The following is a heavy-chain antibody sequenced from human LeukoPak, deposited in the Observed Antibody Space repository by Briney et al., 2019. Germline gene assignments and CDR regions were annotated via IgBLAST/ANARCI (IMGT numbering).Heavy chain of an antibody. J-gene: IGHJ4*02. CDR1: GFTFSSYP. D-gene: IGHD1-26*01. Sequence: GGSLRLSCAASGFTFSSYPMNWVRQAPGKVLEWVSVISGSGGATFYGDSVQGRFTISRDNSRGTLYLQMNSLTAGDTAVYYCGKYLQTTVGANDYWGQGTLVTVSS. CDR2: ISGSGGAT. CDR3: GKYLQTTVGANDY. V-gene: IGHV3-23*01.